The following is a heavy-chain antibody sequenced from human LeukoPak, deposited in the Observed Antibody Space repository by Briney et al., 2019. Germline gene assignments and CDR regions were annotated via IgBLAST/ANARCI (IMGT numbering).Heavy chain of an antibody. CDR3: ASGGSGSYYKELDY. J-gene: IGHJ4*02. Sequence: SVKVSCKASGGTFSSYAISWVRQAPGQGLEWMGGIIPIFGTANYAQKFQGRVTIATDESTSTAYMELSSLRSEDTAVYYCASGGSGSYYKELDYWGQGTLVTVSS. V-gene: IGHV1-69*05. CDR2: IIPIFGTA. D-gene: IGHD3-10*01. CDR1: GGTFSSYA.